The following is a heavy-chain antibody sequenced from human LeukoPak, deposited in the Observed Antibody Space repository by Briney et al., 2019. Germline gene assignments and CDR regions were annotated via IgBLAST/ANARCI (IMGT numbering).Heavy chain of an antibody. Sequence: PGGSLRLSCAASGFTFSSYSMNWVRQAPGKGLEWVSYISSSSSTIYYADSVKGRFTISRDNAKNSLYLQMNSLRDEDTAVYYCARDRGGDGINYYFDYWGQGTLVTVSS. CDR1: GFTFSSYS. CDR3: ARDRGGDGINYYFDY. CDR2: ISSSSSTI. J-gene: IGHJ4*02. V-gene: IGHV3-48*02. D-gene: IGHD5-24*01.